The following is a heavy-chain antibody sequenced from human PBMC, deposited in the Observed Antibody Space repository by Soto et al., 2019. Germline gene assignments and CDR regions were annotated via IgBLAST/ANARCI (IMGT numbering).Heavy chain of an antibody. Sequence: ASVKVSCKASGYTFTSYAMHWVRQAPGQRLEWMGWINAGNGNTKYSQKFQGRVTITRDTSASTAYMELSSLRSEDTAVYYCVRDRGSRKTCSGTARYKWWDPWGQGTLFTVSS. J-gene: IGHJ5*02. D-gene: IGHD2-15*01. CDR1: GYTFTSYA. CDR3: VRDRGSRKTCSGTARYKWWDP. CDR2: INAGNGNT. V-gene: IGHV1-3*01.